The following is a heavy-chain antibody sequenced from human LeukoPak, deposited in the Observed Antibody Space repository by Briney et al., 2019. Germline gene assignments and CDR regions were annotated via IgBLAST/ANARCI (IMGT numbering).Heavy chain of an antibody. Sequence: SVKVSCKASGGTFSSYAISWVRQAPGQGLEWMGGIIPIFGTANYAQKFQGRVTITADESTSTAYMELSSLRSEDTAVYYCAREVGYCSSTSCYKSIYYYYGMDVWGQGTTVTVSS. V-gene: IGHV1-69*13. J-gene: IGHJ6*02. CDR1: GGTFSSYA. CDR3: AREVGYCSSTSCYKSIYYYYGMDV. CDR2: IIPIFGTA. D-gene: IGHD2-2*02.